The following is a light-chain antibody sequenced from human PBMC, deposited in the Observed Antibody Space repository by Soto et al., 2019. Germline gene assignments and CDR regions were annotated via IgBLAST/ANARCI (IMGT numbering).Light chain of an antibody. V-gene: IGKV1-5*03. J-gene: IGKJ1*01. Sequence: IQMTQSPSTLSASVGDRVTITCRAGQSIDSWLAWYQQKPGKAPKLLIYMASTLESGVPSRFSGSGSGTEFTLTISSLQPDDFATYYCQQYNSYSWTFGQGTKVDI. CDR3: QQYNSYSWT. CDR1: QSIDSW. CDR2: MAS.